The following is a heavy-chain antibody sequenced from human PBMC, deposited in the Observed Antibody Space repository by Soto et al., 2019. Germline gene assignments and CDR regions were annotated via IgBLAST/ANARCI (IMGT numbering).Heavy chain of an antibody. J-gene: IGHJ4*02. D-gene: IGHD2-2*01. CDR1: GCTFDAYT. CDR2: ICWDGGSP. CDR3: AKGDGAPYCSISSCSFDY. Sequence: EVQLVESGGVVVQPGGSLRLSCAASGCTFDAYTMHWVRQAPGKGLEWVSLICWDGGSPYYADSVKGRFTISRDNSKNSLYLQMNSLRTEDTALYYCAKGDGAPYCSISSCSFDYWGRGTLVTVSS. V-gene: IGHV3-43*01.